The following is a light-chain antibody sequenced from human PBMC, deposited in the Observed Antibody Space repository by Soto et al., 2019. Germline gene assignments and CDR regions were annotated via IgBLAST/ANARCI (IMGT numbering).Light chain of an antibody. J-gene: IGKJ1*01. CDR3: QQFDSSVT. CDR1: QSVSSTF. V-gene: IGKV3-20*01. CDR2: GAS. Sequence: EIVLTQSPGSLSLSPGERATLSCRASQSVSSTFFAWYQQRPGQAPRLLMYGASSRATGIPERFSDSGSGTDFTLTISRLEPEDFAVYYCQQFDSSVTFGQGTKVEIK.